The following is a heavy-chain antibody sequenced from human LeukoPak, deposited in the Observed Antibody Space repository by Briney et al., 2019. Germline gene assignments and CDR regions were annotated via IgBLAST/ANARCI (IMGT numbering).Heavy chain of an antibody. Sequence: SETLSLTCTVSGGSISSYYWSWIRQPPGKGLEWIGYIYYSGSTNYNPSLKSRVTISVDTSKNQFSLKLSSVTAADTAMYYCARGTDRYYDFLTGYYEGGYYFDYWGQGTLVTVSS. D-gene: IGHD3-9*01. J-gene: IGHJ4*02. V-gene: IGHV4-59*01. CDR1: GGSISSYY. CDR2: IYYSGST. CDR3: ARGTDRYYDFLTGYYEGGYYFDY.